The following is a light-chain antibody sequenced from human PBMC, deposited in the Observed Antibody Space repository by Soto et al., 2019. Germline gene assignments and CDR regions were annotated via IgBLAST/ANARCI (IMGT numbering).Light chain of an antibody. V-gene: IGKV3-15*01. CDR3: QQYNDWPRT. J-gene: IGKJ1*01. CDR2: GAS. Sequence: DILMTQSRAPMSVSPLARATLSFRASQSVSSNLAWYQQKPGQAPRLLIYGASTRATGVPARFSGGGSGTEFTLTISSLQSEDFAVYYCQQYNDWPRTFGQGTKVDIK. CDR1: QSVSSN.